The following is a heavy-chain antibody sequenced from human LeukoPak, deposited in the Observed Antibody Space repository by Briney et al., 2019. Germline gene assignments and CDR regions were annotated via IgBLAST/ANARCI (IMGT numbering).Heavy chain of an antibody. D-gene: IGHD6-13*01. V-gene: IGHV1-69*13. CDR1: GGTFSSYA. CDR2: IIPIFGTA. J-gene: IGHJ6*04. Sequence: GASVKVSCKASGGTFSSYAISWVRQAPGQGLEWMGGIIPIFGTANYAQKFQGRVTITADESTSTAYMELSSLRSEDTAVYYCARLRAAAGTDFYYYYGMDVWGKGPRSPSPQ. CDR3: ARLRAAAGTDFYYYYGMDV.